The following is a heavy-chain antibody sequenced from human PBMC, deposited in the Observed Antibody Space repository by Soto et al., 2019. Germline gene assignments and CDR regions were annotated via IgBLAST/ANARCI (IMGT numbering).Heavy chain of an antibody. CDR3: ARGDRGAFDL. CDR1: GFTFSYYW. D-gene: IGHD1-26*01. Sequence: EVQLVESGGGLVQPGESLRLSCAASGFTFSYYWMHWVRQAPGKGLVWVSRIHSDGSSTTYADSVKGRFTISRDNAMNTVYLQMNSLRVEDTAVYYCARGDRGAFDLWGQGTVVTVSS. V-gene: IGHV3-74*01. CDR2: IHSDGSST. J-gene: IGHJ3*01.